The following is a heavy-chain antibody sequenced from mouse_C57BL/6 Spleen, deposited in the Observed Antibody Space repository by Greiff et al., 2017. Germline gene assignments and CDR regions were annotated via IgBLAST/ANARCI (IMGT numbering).Heavy chain of an antibody. V-gene: IGHV1-82*01. CDR1: GYAFSSSW. J-gene: IGHJ2*01. CDR2: IYPGDGDT. CDR3: AGFLYYFDY. Sequence: VQVVESGPELVKPGASVKISCKASGYAFSSSWMNWVKQRPGKGLEWIGRIYPGDGDTNYNGKFKGKATLTADKSSSTAYMQLSSLTSEDSAVYFCAGFLYYFDYWGQGTTLTVSS.